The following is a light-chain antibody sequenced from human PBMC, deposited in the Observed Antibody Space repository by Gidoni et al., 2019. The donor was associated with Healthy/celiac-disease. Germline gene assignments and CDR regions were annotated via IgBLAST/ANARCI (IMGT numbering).Light chain of an antibody. V-gene: IGKV1-6*01. CDR3: LQDYSYPRT. CDR1: QGIRYD. Sequence: IPITQSPSSLSASVGDSVTITCRASQGIRYDLGWYQQKPGKAPKLLIYAASRLQSGVSSRFSGSGSGTDFTLTISSLQPEDFATYYCLQDYSYPRTFGQGTRVEI. J-gene: IGKJ1*01. CDR2: AAS.